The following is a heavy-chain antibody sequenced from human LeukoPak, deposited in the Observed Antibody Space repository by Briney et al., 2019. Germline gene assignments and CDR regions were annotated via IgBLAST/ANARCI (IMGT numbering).Heavy chain of an antibody. CDR3: AKAPDAFDI. J-gene: IGHJ3*02. Sequence: PGRSLRLSCAASGFTFDDYAMHWVRQAPGKGLEWVSGISWNSGSIGYADSVKGRFTISRDNAKNSLYLQMNSLRAEDTALYYCAKAPDAFDIWGQGTMVTVSS. CDR1: GFTFDDYA. V-gene: IGHV3-9*01. CDR2: ISWNSGSI.